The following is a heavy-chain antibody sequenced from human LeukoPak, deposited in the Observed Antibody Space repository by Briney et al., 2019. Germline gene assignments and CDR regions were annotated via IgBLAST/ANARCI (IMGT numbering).Heavy chain of an antibody. V-gene: IGHV3-23*01. CDR3: VRRGDASSGWGDHDY. CDR2: IGGSGDKT. Sequence: GGSLRLSCAASGFTFNRNAISGVRQARGRGVEWVSTIGGSGDKTFYADSVKGRFTISRDNSKNMLHLQMSSLTGEDTALYYCVRRGDASSGWGDHDYWGQGALVTVSS. CDR1: GFTFNRNA. J-gene: IGHJ4*02. D-gene: IGHD6-19*01.